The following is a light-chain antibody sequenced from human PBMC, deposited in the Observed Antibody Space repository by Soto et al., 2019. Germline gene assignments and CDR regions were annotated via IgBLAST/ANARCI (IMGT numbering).Light chain of an antibody. Sequence: DIQMTQSPSSLSASVGDRVTITCRASQRISSPLNWYQHKVGRAPKLLIYAASSFQTGVPSRFSGSGSGTDFTLTISSLQPEDFATYYCQQSYLTPRTFGQGTKLEIK. V-gene: IGKV1-39*01. CDR1: QRISSP. CDR3: QQSYLTPRT. CDR2: AAS. J-gene: IGKJ2*01.